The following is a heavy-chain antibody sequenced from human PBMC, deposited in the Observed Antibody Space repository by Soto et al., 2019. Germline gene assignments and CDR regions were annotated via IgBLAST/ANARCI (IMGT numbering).Heavy chain of an antibody. D-gene: IGHD3-9*01. CDR1: GGSISSYY. J-gene: IGHJ3*02. V-gene: IGHV4-59*01. Sequence: QVQLQESGPGLVKPSETLSLTCTVSGGSISSYYWCWIRQPPGKGLEWIGYIYYRWSANYNPSLNSRVTISVDTSKNQFALKLRSVTAADTAVYYCARALILTGYNIHDAFDIWGQGTMVTVSS. CDR3: ARALILTGYNIHDAFDI. CDR2: IYYRWSA.